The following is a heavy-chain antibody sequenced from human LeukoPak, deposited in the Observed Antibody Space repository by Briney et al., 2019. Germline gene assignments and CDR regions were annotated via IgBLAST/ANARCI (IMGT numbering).Heavy chain of an antibody. V-gene: IGHV3-43*02. CDR3: AKEDYSSSWYALDY. Sequence: GGSLRLSCAASGFTFDDYAIYWVRQGPGKGLECVSLISGDGGSIYYADSVKGRFTISRDNSKNSLYLQMNSLRTEDTALYYCAKEDYSSSWYALDYWGQGTLVTVSS. CDR2: ISGDGGSI. CDR1: GFTFDDYA. D-gene: IGHD6-13*01. J-gene: IGHJ4*02.